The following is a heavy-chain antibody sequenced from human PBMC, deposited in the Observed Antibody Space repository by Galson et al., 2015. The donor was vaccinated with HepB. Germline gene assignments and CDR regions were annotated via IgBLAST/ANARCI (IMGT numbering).Heavy chain of an antibody. CDR2: ISWNSGSI. D-gene: IGHD6-13*01. CDR1: GFTFDDYA. V-gene: IGHV3-9*01. Sequence: SLRLFCAASGFTFDDYAMHWVRQAPGKGLEWVSGISWNSGSIGYADSVKGRFTISRDNAKNSLYLQMNSLRAEDTALYYCAKDKSSSWYFSSGRYFDLWGRGTLVTVSS. J-gene: IGHJ2*01. CDR3: AKDKSSSWYFSSGRYFDL.